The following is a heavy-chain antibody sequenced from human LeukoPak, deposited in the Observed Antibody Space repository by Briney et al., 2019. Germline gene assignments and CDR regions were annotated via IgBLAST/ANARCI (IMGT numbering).Heavy chain of an antibody. J-gene: IGHJ4*02. CDR1: GFRFSNFA. Sequence: GGSLRLSCAASGFRFSNFAMRWVRQAPGKGLEWVSLIIGTSGDTLYAGSVRGGSTISRDIPKDKLYLQMNSLRAEDTALYYCAKGAYDYIEMGYFDDSGQGTLVTVSS. CDR2: IIGTSGDT. V-gene: IGHV3-23*01. D-gene: IGHD5-12*01. CDR3: AKGAYDYIEMGYFDD.